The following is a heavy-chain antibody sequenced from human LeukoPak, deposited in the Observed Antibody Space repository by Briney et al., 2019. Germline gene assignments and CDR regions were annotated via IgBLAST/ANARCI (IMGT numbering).Heavy chain of an antibody. J-gene: IGHJ4*01. CDR3: AKAAVPGSKYYFDY. D-gene: IGHD3-10*01. CDR2: ISGSGSST. V-gene: IGHV3-23*01. CDR1: GFTFSNYA. Sequence: SGGSLRLSSAAPGFTFSNYAMRWVRQAPGKGLEWVSGISGSGSSTYYADSVKGRFTISRDNSKNTLYLQMNTLRAEDTAVYYCAKAAVPGSKYYFDYWGQGTLVTVSS.